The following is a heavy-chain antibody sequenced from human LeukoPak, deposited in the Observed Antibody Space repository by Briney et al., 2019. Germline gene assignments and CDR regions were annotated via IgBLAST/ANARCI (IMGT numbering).Heavy chain of an antibody. Sequence: GASVKVSCKASGGTFSSYAISWVRQAPGQGLEWMGGIIPIFGTANYAQKFQGRVTITADESTSTAYMELSSLRSEDTAVYYCARDPSLYGGNAGGDYWGQGTLVTVSS. CDR2: IIPIFGTA. CDR1: GGTFSSYA. J-gene: IGHJ4*02. CDR3: ARDPSLYGGNAGGDY. V-gene: IGHV1-69*13. D-gene: IGHD4-23*01.